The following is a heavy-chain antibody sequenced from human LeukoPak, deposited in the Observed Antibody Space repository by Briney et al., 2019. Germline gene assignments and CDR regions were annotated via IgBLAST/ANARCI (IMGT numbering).Heavy chain of an antibody. Sequence: PSETLSLTCTVSGGSISSYYWSWIRQPPGKGLEWIGYIYCSGSTNYNPSLKSRVTMSVDTSKNQFSLKLSSVTAADTAVYYCARDQVVRGVIDYWGQGTLVTVSS. CDR2: IYCSGST. CDR1: GGSISSYY. V-gene: IGHV4-59*12. D-gene: IGHD3-10*01. J-gene: IGHJ4*02. CDR3: ARDQVVRGVIDY.